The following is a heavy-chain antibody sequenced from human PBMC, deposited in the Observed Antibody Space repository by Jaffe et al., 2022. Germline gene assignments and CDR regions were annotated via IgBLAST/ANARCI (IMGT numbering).Heavy chain of an antibody. CDR2: ISGSGGST. J-gene: IGHJ6*03. CDR3: AKDLPDSSSWYVPPYYYYYMDV. V-gene: IGHV3-23*01. CDR1: GFTFSSYA. D-gene: IGHD6-13*01. Sequence: EVQLLESGGGLVQPGGSLRLSCAASGFTFSSYAMSWVRQAPGKGLEWVSAISGSGGSTYYADSVKGRFTISRDNSKNTLYLQMNSLRAEDTAVYYCAKDLPDSSSWYVPPYYYYYMDVWGKGTTVTVSS.